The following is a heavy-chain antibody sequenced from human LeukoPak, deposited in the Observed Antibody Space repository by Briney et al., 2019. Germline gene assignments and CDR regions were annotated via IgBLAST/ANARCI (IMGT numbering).Heavy chain of an antibody. CDR1: GISLSGYS. D-gene: IGHD3-22*01. J-gene: IGHJ4*02. CDR3: AQDRDDSSFDY. CDR2: ISGSGGST. Sequence: GGALRLSCAASGISLSGYSMSWVRPAPGEGVGWVSAISGSGGSTYYADSVKGRFTISRDNSKNTLYLQMNSLRAEDTAVYYCAQDRDDSSFDYWGQGTLVTVSS. V-gene: IGHV3-23*01.